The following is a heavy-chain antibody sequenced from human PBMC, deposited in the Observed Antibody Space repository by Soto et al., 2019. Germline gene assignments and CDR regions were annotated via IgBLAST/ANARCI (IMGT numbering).Heavy chain of an antibody. CDR1: GFTFDDYG. CDR3: ARERAEYSSSSHLGGYYYYYMDV. D-gene: IGHD6-6*01. Sequence: GGSLRLSCAASGFTFDDYGMSWVRQAPGKGLEWVSGINWNGGSTGYADSVKGRFTISRDNAKNSLYLQMNSLRAEDKALYHCARERAEYSSSSHLGGYYYYYMDVWGKGTTVTVSS. CDR2: INWNGGST. V-gene: IGHV3-20*01. J-gene: IGHJ6*03.